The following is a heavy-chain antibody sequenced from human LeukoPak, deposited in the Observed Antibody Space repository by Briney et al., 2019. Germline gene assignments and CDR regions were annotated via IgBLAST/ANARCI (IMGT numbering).Heavy chain of an antibody. CDR1: GGSTSSTTYY. J-gene: IGHJ3*02. CDR2: IYYTGST. V-gene: IGHV4-39*02. CDR3: VRERHAFDI. Sequence: SETLSLTCTVSGGSTSSTTYYWGWIRQPPGKDLEWIGSIYYTGSTYYSPSLKSRVTISVDTSKNQFSLKLSSVTAADTAVYYCVRERHAFDIWGQGTMVTVSS.